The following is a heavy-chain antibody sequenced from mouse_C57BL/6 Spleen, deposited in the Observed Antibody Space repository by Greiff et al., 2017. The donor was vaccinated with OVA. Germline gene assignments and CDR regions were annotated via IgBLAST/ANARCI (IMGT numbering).Heavy chain of an antibody. CDR3: TRVDPSYDYDVDY. D-gene: IGHD2-4*01. CDR2: IDPETGGT. CDR1: GYTFTDYE. V-gene: IGHV1-15*01. J-gene: IGHJ2*01. Sequence: QVQLKQSGAELVRPGASVTLSCKASGYTFTDYEMHWVKQTPVHGLEWIGAIDPETGGTAYNQKFKGKAILTADKSSSTAYMELRSLTSEDSAVYYCTRVDPSYDYDVDYWGQGTTLTVSS.